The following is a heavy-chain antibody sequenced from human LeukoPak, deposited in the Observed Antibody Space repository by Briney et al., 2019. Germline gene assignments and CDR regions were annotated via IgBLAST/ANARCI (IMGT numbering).Heavy chain of an antibody. CDR3: ARDLGKDYYYYGMDV. CDR2: IIPILGIA. D-gene: IGHD3-10*01. J-gene: IGHJ6*02. CDR1: GGTFSSYT. Sequence: ASVKVSCKASGGTFSSYTISWVRQAPGQGLEWMGRIIPILGIANYAQKFQGRVTITADKSTSTAYMELSSLRSEDTAVYYCARDLGKDYYYYGMDVWGQGTTVTVSS. V-gene: IGHV1-69*04.